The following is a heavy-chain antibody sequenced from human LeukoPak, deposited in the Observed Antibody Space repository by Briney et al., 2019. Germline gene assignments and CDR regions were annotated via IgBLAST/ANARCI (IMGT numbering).Heavy chain of an antibody. V-gene: IGHV3-53*01. Sequence: PGGSLRLSCAASGFTVSSNYMSWVRQAPGKGLEWVSVIYSSGSTYYADSVKGRFTISRDNSKNTLYLQMNSLRAEDTAVYYCARGVGIGSRLRAGDYWGQGTLVTVSS. J-gene: IGHJ4*02. D-gene: IGHD1-26*01. CDR2: IYSSGST. CDR3: ARGVGIGSRLRAGDY. CDR1: GFTVSSNY.